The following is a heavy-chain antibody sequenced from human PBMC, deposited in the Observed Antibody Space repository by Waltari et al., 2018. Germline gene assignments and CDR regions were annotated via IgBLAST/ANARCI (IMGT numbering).Heavy chain of an antibody. Sequence: QVQVVESGGGLVKPGGSLRLSCVASGFTFLDYYMSWSRQAPGKGLEWVSFIDKSGITIFYADSVKGRFTVSRDNAKNSLYLQMNTLSPDDTAVYYCARDPHQAGDYWGQGTLVTVSS. D-gene: IGHD2-2*01. CDR2: IDKSGITI. CDR1: GFTFLDYY. J-gene: IGHJ4*02. CDR3: ARDPHQAGDY. V-gene: IGHV3-11*01.